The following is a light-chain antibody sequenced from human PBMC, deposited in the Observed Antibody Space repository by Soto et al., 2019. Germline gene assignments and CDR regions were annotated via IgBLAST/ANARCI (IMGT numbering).Light chain of an antibody. CDR2: EVT. J-gene: IGLJ3*02. CDR1: SIDVGGYNY. CDR3: SSYAASNNFYFV. V-gene: IGLV2-8*01. Sequence: QSVLTQPPSASGSPGQSVTISCTGTSIDVGGYNYVSWYQQYPGRAPKLMIYEVTKRPSGVPDRFSGSKSGNPASLTVSGLQAEDEDDYYCSSYAASNNFYFVFGGGTQLTVL.